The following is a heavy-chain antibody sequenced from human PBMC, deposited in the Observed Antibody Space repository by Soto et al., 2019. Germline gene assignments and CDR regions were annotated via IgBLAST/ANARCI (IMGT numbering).Heavy chain of an antibody. CDR2: IYYSGST. V-gene: IGHV4-61*08. J-gene: IGHJ3*02. CDR1: GGSISSGGYS. D-gene: IGHD3-10*01. Sequence: SETLSLTCAVSGGSISSGGYSWSWIRQPPGKGLEWIGYIYYSGSTNYNPSLKSRVTISVDTSKNQFSLKLSSVTAADAAVYYCARVWGGAFDIWGQGTMVTVSS. CDR3: ARVWGGAFDI.